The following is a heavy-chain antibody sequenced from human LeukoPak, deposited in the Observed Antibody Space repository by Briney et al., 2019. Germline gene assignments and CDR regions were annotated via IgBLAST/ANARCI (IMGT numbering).Heavy chain of an antibody. Sequence: GGSLRLSCAASGFTFSTYWMTWVRQAPGKGLEWVANINQGGSEKYYVDSVKGRFTISRDNAKNSLYLQLNSLRAEDTAVYYCARDLTYGSGRVYYMDVWGKGTTVTVSS. CDR2: INQGGSEK. J-gene: IGHJ6*03. CDR3: ARDLTYGSGRVYYMDV. CDR1: GFTFSTYW. D-gene: IGHD3-10*01. V-gene: IGHV3-7*01.